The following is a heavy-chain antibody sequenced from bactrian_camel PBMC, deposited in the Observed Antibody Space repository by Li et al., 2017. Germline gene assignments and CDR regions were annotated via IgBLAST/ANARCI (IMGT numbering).Heavy chain of an antibody. Sequence: HVQLVESGGGLVQPGGSLRLSCAASGFTLSSCRTYWVRQAPGKGLEGVAAIDSGGTTRVADSVKGRFDISQENAKNTLYLQMNSLKPEDSAMYYCGVNRRVGYDCYSGRFMDYWGKGTQVTVS. V-gene: IGHV3S26*01. D-gene: IGHD3*01. J-gene: IGHJ7*01. CDR2: IDSGGTT. CDR1: GFTLSSCR.